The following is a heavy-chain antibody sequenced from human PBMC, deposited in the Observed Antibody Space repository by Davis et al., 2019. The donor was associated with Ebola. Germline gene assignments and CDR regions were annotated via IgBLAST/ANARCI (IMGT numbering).Heavy chain of an antibody. CDR1: GFTFSSYW. CDR2: INSDGSST. J-gene: IGHJ5*02. V-gene: IGHV3-74*01. CDR3: ARTVTKLNWFDP. Sequence: HTGGSLRLSCAASGFTFSSYWMHWVRHAPGKGLVWVSRINSDGSSTSYADSVKGRFTISRDNAKNTLYLQMNSLRAEDTAVYYCARTVTKLNWFDPWGQGTLVTVSS. D-gene: IGHD4-17*01.